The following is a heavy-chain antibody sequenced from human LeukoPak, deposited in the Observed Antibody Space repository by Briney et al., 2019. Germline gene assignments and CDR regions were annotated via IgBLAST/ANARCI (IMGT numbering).Heavy chain of an antibody. CDR3: TREAIATGYAYD. CDR2: ISSGGDRT. J-gene: IGHJ4*02. V-gene: IGHV3-23*01. CDR1: GFSFSSYA. D-gene: IGHD3-16*01. Sequence: QTGGTLRLSCAATGFSFSSYALSWVRQAPGKGLEWVSAISSGGDRTYYADSVTGRFTISRDNSKNMLFLKMSSLRAEDAAMYYCTREAIATGYAYDWGQGTLVTVLS.